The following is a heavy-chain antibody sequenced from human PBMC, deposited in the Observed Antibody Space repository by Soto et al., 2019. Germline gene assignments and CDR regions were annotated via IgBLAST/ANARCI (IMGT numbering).Heavy chain of an antibody. D-gene: IGHD3-3*01. CDR2: ISAYDGKT. CDR3: ARDPHEFWTSYWFDP. Sequence: ASVKVSCKTSGYTFNTYGINWVRQAPGQGLELMGWISAYDGKTTYAEKFQGRVTMTTDTSTSTAYMELRSLRSDDTAIYYCARDPHEFWTSYWFDPWGQGTPVTVS. J-gene: IGHJ5*02. V-gene: IGHV1-18*01. CDR1: GYTFNTYG.